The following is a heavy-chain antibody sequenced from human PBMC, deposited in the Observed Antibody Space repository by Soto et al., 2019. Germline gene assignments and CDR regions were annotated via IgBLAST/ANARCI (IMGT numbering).Heavy chain of an antibody. V-gene: IGHV4-59*01. Sequence: SETLSLTCTVSGGSISSYYWSWIRQPPGKGLEWIGYIYYSGSTNYNPSLKSRVTISVDTSKNQFSLKLSSVTAADTAVYYCARDRRIDDFWSGNYYYYYMDVWGKGTTVTVSS. J-gene: IGHJ6*03. CDR2: IYYSGST. CDR3: ARDRRIDDFWSGNYYYYYMDV. D-gene: IGHD3-3*01. CDR1: GGSISSYY.